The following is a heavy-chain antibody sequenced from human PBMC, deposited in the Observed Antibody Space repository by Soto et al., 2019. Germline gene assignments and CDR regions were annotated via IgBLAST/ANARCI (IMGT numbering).Heavy chain of an antibody. CDR3: TRAGSDPGNFYISNYYAMDV. CDR1: GFSVSSDY. Sequence: GGSLRLSCAAPGFSVSSDYISWVRQAPGKGLEWVSLIYSGGDTYYADSVKGRFTISRDISSNTIYLHMTSLRADDTAIYYCTRAGSDPGNFYISNYYAMDVWGRGTTVTVSS. V-gene: IGHV3-53*01. CDR2: IYSGGDT. D-gene: IGHD3-10*01. J-gene: IGHJ6*02.